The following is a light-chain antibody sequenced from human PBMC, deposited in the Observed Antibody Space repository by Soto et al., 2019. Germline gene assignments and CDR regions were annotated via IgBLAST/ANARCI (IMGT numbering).Light chain of an antibody. CDR1: QSVSSY. CDR3: KQRSNWLIT. CDR2: DAS. Sequence: EIVLTQSPATLSLSPGERATLSCRASQSVSSYLAWYQQKPGQAPRLLISDASNRATGIPARFSGSGSGTDFTLTISSLEPEDFAVYYCKQRSNWLITFGQGTRLEIK. J-gene: IGKJ5*01. V-gene: IGKV3-11*01.